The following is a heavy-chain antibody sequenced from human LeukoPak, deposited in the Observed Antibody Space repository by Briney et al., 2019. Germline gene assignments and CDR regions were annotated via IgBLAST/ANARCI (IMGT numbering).Heavy chain of an antibody. CDR3: ASGSSWYVDY. CDR2: INHSGST. CDR1: GFTFSDYY. J-gene: IGHJ4*02. D-gene: IGHD6-13*01. V-gene: IGHV4-34*01. Sequence: GSLRLSCAVSGFTFSDYYMSWIRQPPGKGLEWIGEINHSGSTNYNPSLKSRVTISVDTSKNQFSLKLSSVTAADTAVYYCASGSSWYVDYWGQGTLVTVSS.